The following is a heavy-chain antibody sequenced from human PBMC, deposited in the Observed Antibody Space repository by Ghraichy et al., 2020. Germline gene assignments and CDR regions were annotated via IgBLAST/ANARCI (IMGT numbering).Heavy chain of an antibody. CDR1: GDSVNSRTYY. CDR3: ARARPPASIFGVVIRWFDP. Sequence: SETLSLTCTVSGDSVNSRTYYWSWIRQPPGKGLEWIGYIYYSGSTNYNPSLKSRVTISIDTSKNQFSLKLTSVTAADTAVYYCARARPPASIFGVVIRWFDPWGQGTLVTVSS. D-gene: IGHD3-3*01. V-gene: IGHV4-61*01. J-gene: IGHJ5*02. CDR2: IYYSGST.